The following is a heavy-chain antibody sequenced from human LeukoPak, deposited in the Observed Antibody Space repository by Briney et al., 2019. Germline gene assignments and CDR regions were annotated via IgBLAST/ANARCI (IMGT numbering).Heavy chain of an antibody. Sequence: GESLKISCKGSGXSFTSYWIGWVRQMPGKGLECMGIIYPGDSDTRYSPSFQGQVTISADKSISTAYLQWSSLKAPDTTMYYCARRRTSSSWTDYWGQGTLVTVSS. CDR1: GXSFTSYW. CDR2: IYPGDSDT. J-gene: IGHJ4*02. CDR3: ARRRTSSSWTDY. V-gene: IGHV5-51*01. D-gene: IGHD6-13*01.